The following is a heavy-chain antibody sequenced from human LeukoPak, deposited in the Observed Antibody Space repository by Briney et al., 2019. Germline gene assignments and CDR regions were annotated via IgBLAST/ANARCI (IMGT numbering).Heavy chain of an antibody. D-gene: IGHD6-13*01. CDR3: ATLAAAGSY. CDR1: GYTFTSYD. CDR2: MNPNSGNT. Sequence: ASVKDSCKASGYTFTSYDINWVRQATGQGLEWMGWMNPNSGNTGYAQKFQGRVTMTWNTSISTAYMERSSLRSEDTAVYYCATLAAAGSYWGQGTLVTVSS. V-gene: IGHV1-8*01. J-gene: IGHJ4*02.